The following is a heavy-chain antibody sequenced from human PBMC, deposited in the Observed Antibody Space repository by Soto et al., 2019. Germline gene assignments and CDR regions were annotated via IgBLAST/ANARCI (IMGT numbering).Heavy chain of an antibody. CDR3: VKDESINWYSGHFRH. D-gene: IGHD6-13*01. Sequence: GGSLRLSCAASGFTFDDYAMHWVRQVPGKGLEWVSGINWNSGSIGYGDSVKGRFAISRDSAKNSLHLQMNSLSAEDTAFYYCVKDESINWYSGHFRHWGQGTLVTVSS. CDR2: INWNSGSI. J-gene: IGHJ1*01. CDR1: GFTFDDYA. V-gene: IGHV3-9*01.